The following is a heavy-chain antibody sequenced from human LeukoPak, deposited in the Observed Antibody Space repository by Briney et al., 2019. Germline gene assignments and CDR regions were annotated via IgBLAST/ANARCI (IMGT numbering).Heavy chain of an antibody. V-gene: IGHV4-34*01. CDR1: GGSFSGYY. J-gene: IGHJ6*03. D-gene: IGHD6-13*01. Sequence: SETLSLTCAVYGGSFSGYYWSWIRQPPGKGLEWIGKINHSGSTNYNPSLKSRVTISVDTSKNQFSLKLSSVTAADTAVYYCASTNSSSWYLDYYYYMDVWGKGTTVTVSS. CDR2: INHSGST. CDR3: ASTNSSSWYLDYYYYMDV.